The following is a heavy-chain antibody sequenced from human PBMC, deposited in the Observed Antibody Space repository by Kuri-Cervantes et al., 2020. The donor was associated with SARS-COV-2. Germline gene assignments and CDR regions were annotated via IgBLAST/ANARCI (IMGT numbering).Heavy chain of an antibody. V-gene: IGHV1-46*03. CDR3: ARGSGSFRGMGYFDY. Sequence: ASVKVSCKASGYTFTSYYMHWVRQAPGQGLGWMGIINPSGGSTSYAQKFQGRVTMTRDTSTSTVYMELSRLRSDDTAVYYCARGSGSFRGMGYFDYWGQGTLVTVSS. J-gene: IGHJ4*02. CDR1: GYTFTSYY. CDR2: INPSGGST. D-gene: IGHD1-26*01.